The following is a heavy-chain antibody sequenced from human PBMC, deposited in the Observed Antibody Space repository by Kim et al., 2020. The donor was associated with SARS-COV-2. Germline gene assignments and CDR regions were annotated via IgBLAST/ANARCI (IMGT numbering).Heavy chain of an antibody. CDR1: GFTFSNYW. V-gene: IGHV3-7*03. CDR2: INEDGSDT. D-gene: IGHD2-2*02. J-gene: IGHJ4*01. Sequence: GGSLRLSCAASGFTFSNYWMTWFRQAPGKGLQWVASINEDGSDTHFADSVKGRFTVSRDNAGNSLYLQMNSLNAEDTAVYYCARGTAAIPGRDYWCHGTL. CDR3: ARGTAAIPGRDY.